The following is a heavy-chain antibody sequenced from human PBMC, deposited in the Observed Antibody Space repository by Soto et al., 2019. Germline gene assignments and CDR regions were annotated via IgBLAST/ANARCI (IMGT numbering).Heavy chain of an antibody. V-gene: IGHV5-51*01. CDR2: IFPGDSDT. J-gene: IGHJ4*02. Sequence: PGESLKISCKASGYTFSNYWLGWLRQMPGKGLEWMGIIFPGDSDTRYSPSFQGRVTISVDKSINTAYLQWSSLKTSDTAIYYCARPIEMATVGENYFDYWGQGTLVTVSS. CDR3: ARPIEMATVGENYFDY. D-gene: IGHD4-4*01. CDR1: GYTFSNYW.